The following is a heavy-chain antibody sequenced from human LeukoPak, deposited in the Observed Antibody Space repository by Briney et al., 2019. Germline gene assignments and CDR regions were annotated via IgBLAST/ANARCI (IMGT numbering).Heavy chain of an antibody. CDR1: GFTFSTYG. CDR3: ARDGKIAAAGGVNWFDP. J-gene: IGHJ5*02. Sequence: GGSLRLSCAASGFTFSTYGMHWVRQAPGKGLEWVAFIRYDGSNKYYADSVKGRFTISRDNSKNTVYLQMNSLRAEDTAVYYCARDGKIAAAGGVNWFDPWGQGTLVTVSS. V-gene: IGHV3-30*02. CDR2: IRYDGSNK. D-gene: IGHD6-13*01.